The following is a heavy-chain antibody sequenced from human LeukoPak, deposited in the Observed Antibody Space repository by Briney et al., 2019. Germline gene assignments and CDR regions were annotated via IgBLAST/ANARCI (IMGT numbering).Heavy chain of an antibody. V-gene: IGHV4-59*11. J-gene: IGHJ4*01. CDR2: FYYSGST. D-gene: IGHD1-26*01. Sequence: PSETLSLICSVSGGSLSGHCWSWFRQPPRQGLHLIGYFYYSGSTNYHPSLESRVTISVDTSKNQFSLKVNSVTSADTAVYYCAGGEGERYYVNFFDYWGHGNFVTVSS. CDR3: AGGEGERYYVNFFDY. CDR1: GGSLSGHC.